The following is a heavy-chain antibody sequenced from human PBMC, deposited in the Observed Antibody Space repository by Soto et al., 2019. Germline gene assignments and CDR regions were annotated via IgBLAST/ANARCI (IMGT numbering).Heavy chain of an antibody. V-gene: IGHV2-5*02. Sequence: QITLKESGPTLVKPTQTLTLTCTFSGFSLSTSGVGXXXXXXXXGKALEWLALIYWDDDKRYSPSLKSRLTXXXXXXXXXXXXXXXXXXXXXXXXXXXXXXXXXXXLFDYWGQGTLVTVSS. CDR2: IYWDDDK. CDR3: XXXXXXXXLFDY. CDR1: GFSLSTSGVG. J-gene: IGHJ4*02.